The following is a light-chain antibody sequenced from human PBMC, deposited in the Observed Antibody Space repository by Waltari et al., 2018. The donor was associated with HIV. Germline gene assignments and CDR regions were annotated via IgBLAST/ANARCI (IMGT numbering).Light chain of an antibody. CDR1: EDITKY. CDR2: AAS. V-gene: IGKV1-39*01. J-gene: IGKJ3*01. Sequence: DIQMTQSPSSLSASVGDRVTITCRVSEDITKYLNWYQHKVGEAPRLLIYAASTLHSGVPSRFVGGQSGSDFTLTITGLQSEDAATYYCQYSHRTIEVTFGPGTKVHVK. CDR3: QYSHRTIEVT.